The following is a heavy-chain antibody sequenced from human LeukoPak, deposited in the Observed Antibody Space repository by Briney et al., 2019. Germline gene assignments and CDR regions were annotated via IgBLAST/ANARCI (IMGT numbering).Heavy chain of an antibody. CDR2: ISGSNGNT. J-gene: IGHJ4*02. Sequence: VASVKVSCKASGGTFSSYAISWVRQAPGQGPEWVGWISGSNGNTNYAQKFQGRVSMTADTSTSTAYMELRTLRSDDTAVYYCARSGRGTYYYFDLWGQGTLVTVSS. D-gene: IGHD1-26*01. CDR1: GGTFSSYA. V-gene: IGHV1-18*01. CDR3: ARSGRGTYYYFDL.